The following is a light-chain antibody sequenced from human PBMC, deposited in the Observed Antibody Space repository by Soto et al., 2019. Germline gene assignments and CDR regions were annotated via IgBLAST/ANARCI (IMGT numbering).Light chain of an antibody. CDR3: QQSYSTSWT. Sequence: DIQKTQSPSSLSESVGDRVTITCRASQSISSYLNWYPQPPGKAPKLLIYAASSLQSVVPSRFSGSGSWTDFTLTISSLLPEDFATYYCQQSYSTSWTFGQGTKVDIK. J-gene: IGKJ1*01. CDR1: QSISSY. V-gene: IGKV1-39*01. CDR2: AAS.